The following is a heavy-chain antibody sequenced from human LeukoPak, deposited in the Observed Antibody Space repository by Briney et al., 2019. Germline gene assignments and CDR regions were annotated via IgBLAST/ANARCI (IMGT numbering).Heavy chain of an antibody. J-gene: IGHJ4*02. CDR2: IWYDGSNK. V-gene: IGHV3-33*01. CDR3: ATSAHIEVGTAPPPDY. CDR1: GFTFNRFG. D-gene: IGHD2-21*02. Sequence: PGGSLRLSCATSGFTFNRFGMHWFRQAPGKGLEWVAVIWYDGSNKDHADSVKGRFTISRDNSKNTLYLQMSGLRAEDTAVYYCATSAHIEVGTAPPPDYWGQGTLVTVTS.